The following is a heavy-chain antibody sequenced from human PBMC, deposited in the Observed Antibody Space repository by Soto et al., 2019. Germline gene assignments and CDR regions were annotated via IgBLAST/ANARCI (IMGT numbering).Heavy chain of an antibody. V-gene: IGHV4-31*03. CDR1: GGSISSGGYY. CDR2: IYYSGST. Sequence: SETLSLTCTVSGGSISSGGYYWSWIRQHPGKGLEWIGYIYYSGSTYYNPSLKSRVTISVDTSKNQFSLKLSSGTAADTAVYYCARSPKLGYCSGGSCYQPVYWGQGTLVTVSS. CDR3: ARSPKLGYCSGGSCYQPVY. D-gene: IGHD2-15*01. J-gene: IGHJ4*02.